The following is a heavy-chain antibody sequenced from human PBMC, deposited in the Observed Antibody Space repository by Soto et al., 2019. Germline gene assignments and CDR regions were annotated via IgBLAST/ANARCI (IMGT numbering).Heavy chain of an antibody. CDR3: ARQHVRGRTIAGAAEF. J-gene: IGHJ4*02. D-gene: IGHD1-26*01. V-gene: IGHV4-34*01. CDR1: GGSLSGYY. CDR2: FNHSGDT. Sequence: QVQLQQRGAGLLKPSETLSLTCAVYGGSLSGYYWSWIRQPPGKALEWIGEFNHSGDTNYNPSLKSRVSISADTSKNEVFLNLSSVTAADTAMYYCARQHVRGRTIAGAAEFWGQGTLVTVSA.